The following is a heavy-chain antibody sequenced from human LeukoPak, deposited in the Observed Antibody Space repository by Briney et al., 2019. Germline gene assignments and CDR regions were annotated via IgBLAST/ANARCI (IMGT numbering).Heavy chain of an antibody. D-gene: IGHD3-10*01. CDR3: AKDPSGSGSDY. Sequence: TGGSLRLSCVVSGFTFRSYAMSWVRQAPGKGLEWVSVTSGSGGSTYYADSVKGRFTISRDNSKNTVYLQMNSLRAEDTAVYYCAKDPSGSGSDYWGQGTLVTVSS. CDR1: GFTFRSYA. J-gene: IGHJ4*02. V-gene: IGHV3-23*01. CDR2: TSGSGGST.